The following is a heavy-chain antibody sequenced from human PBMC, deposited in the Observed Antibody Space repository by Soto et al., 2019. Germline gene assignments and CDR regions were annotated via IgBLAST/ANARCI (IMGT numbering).Heavy chain of an antibody. CDR2: INSNTGDT. Sequence: QVQLVQSGAEVKKPGASVTVSCKASGYTFTGYYIYWVRQAPGQGLEWMGRINSNTGDTKYAQKFQGWVTMTRDTSINTAYLSMRSLRSNHTAVYFCAQPPGEAEYLQFWGQCSLVT. V-gene: IGHV1-2*04. CDR1: GYTFTGYY. J-gene: IGHJ1*01. CDR3: AQPPGEAEYLQF. D-gene: IGHD3-16*01.